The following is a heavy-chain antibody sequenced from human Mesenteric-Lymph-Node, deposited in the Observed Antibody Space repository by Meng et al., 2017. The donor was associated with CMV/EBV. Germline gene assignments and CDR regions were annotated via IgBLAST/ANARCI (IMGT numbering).Heavy chain of an antibody. V-gene: IGHV3-73*01. Sequence: AASGFTFSGSAMHWVRQASGKGLEWVGRIRSKANSYATAYAASVKGRFTISRDDSKNTAYLQMNSLKTEDTAVYYCTTAPNIAAAGWGQGTLVTVSS. CDR3: TTAPNIAAAG. D-gene: IGHD6-13*01. CDR1: GFTFSGSA. CDR2: IRSKANSYAT. J-gene: IGHJ4*02.